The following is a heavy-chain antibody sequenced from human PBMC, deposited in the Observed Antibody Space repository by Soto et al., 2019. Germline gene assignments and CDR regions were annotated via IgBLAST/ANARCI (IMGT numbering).Heavy chain of an antibody. CDR1: GGTFSSYA. Sequence: SVKVSCKASGGTFSSYAISWVRQAPGQGLEWMGGIIPIFGTANYAQKFQGRVTITADKSTSTAYMELSSLRSEDTAVCYCARAHYDFWSGYRYLYGMDVWGQGTTVTVSS. CDR3: ARAHYDFWSGYRYLYGMDV. D-gene: IGHD3-3*01. J-gene: IGHJ6*02. CDR2: IIPIFGTA. V-gene: IGHV1-69*06.